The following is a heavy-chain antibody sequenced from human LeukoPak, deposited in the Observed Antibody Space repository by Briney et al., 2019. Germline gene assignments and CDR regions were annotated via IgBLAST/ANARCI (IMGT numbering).Heavy chain of an antibody. J-gene: IGHJ6*03. D-gene: IGHD3-10*01. CDR2: IKQDGSEK. CDR3: ARDGGITLVRGVIMGDYYYYYMDV. CDR1: GFTFSSYW. Sequence: QPGGSLRLSCAASGFTFSSYWMSWVRQASGKGLEWVANIKQDGSEKYYVDSVKGRFTISRDNAKNSLYLQMNSLRAEDTAVYYCARDGGITLVRGVIMGDYYYYYMDVWGRGTTVTVSS. V-gene: IGHV3-7*01.